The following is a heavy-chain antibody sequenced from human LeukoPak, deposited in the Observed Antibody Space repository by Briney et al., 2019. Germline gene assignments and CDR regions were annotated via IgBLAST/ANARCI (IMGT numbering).Heavy chain of an antibody. V-gene: IGHV4-34*01. D-gene: IGHD4-17*01. CDR2: INHSGST. Sequence: SETLSLACAVYGGSFSGYYWSWIRQPPGKGLEWIEEINHSGSTNYNPSLKSRVTISVDTSKNQFSLKLSSVTAADTAVYYCARGSYRDYATPFRGVNDYWGQGTLVTVSS. CDR3: ARGSYRDYATPFRGVNDY. J-gene: IGHJ4*02. CDR1: GGSFSGYY.